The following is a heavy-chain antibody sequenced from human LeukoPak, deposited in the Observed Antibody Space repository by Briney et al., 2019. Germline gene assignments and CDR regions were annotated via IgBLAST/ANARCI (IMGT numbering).Heavy chain of an antibody. D-gene: IGHD2-2*01. V-gene: IGHV3-23*01. CDR3: AKDRRGEYQLLFAVYFDY. J-gene: IGHJ4*02. Sequence: PGGSLRLSCAASGFTFSSYAMSWVRQAPGEGLEWVSAISGSGGSTYYADSAKGRFTISRDNSKNTLYLQMNSLRAEDTAVYYCAKDRRGEYQLLFAVYFDYWGQGTLVTVSS. CDR2: ISGSGGST. CDR1: GFTFSSYA.